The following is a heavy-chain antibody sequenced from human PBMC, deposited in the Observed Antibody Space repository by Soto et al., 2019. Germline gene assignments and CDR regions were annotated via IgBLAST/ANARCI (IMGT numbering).Heavy chain of an antibody. J-gene: IGHJ4*02. V-gene: IGHV3-48*01. CDR1: GFTFSSYS. D-gene: IGHD3-3*01. CDR3: WSWPERFFYERTVDY. Sequence: GGSLRLSCAASGFTFSSYSMNWVRQAPGKGLEWVSYISSSSSTIYYADSVKGRFTISRDNAKNSLYLQMNSLRAEDTAVYYCWSWPERFFYERTVDYWGQGTLVTVSS. CDR2: ISSSSSTI.